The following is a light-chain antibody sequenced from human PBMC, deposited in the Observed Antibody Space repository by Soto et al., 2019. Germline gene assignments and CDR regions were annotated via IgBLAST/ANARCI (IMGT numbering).Light chain of an antibody. CDR1: QSVSSSY. J-gene: IGKJ5*01. V-gene: IGKV3-20*01. CDR2: GAS. Sequence: VLTQSPATLSLSPGERATLSCRASQSVSSSYLAWYQQKPGQAPRLLIYGASSRATGIPDRFSGSGSGTDFTLTISRLEPEDFAVYYCEQYGSSLSITFGQGTRLEIK. CDR3: EQYGSSLSIT.